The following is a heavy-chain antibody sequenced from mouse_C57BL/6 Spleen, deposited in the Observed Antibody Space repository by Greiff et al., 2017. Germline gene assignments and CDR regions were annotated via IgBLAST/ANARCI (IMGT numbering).Heavy chain of an antibody. J-gene: IGHJ3*01. CDR3: AKEFAY. CDR2: IWSGGST. CDR1: GFSLTSYG. Sequence: VQLQQSGPGLVQPSQSLSITCTVSGFSLTSYGVHWVRQSPGKGLEWLGVIWSGGSTDYNAAFMSRLGITKDNSKSQVFFKMNSLQADDTAIYYCAKEFAYWGQGTLVTVSA. V-gene: IGHV2-5*01.